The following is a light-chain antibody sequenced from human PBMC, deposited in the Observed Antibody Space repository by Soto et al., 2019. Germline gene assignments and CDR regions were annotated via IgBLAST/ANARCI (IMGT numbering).Light chain of an antibody. Sequence: QSALTQPASVSGSPGQSITISCTGTSSDVGGYNYVSWYQQHPGKAPKLMIYEVSYRPSGVSNRFSGSKSGNTASLIISGLQAEDEADYCCTSYTGRSTLVIGGGTKLTVL. J-gene: IGLJ2*01. V-gene: IGLV2-14*01. CDR3: TSYTGRSTLV. CDR2: EVS. CDR1: SSDVGGYNY.